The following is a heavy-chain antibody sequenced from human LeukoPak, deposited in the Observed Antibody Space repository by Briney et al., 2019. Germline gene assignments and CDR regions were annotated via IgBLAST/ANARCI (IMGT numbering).Heavy chain of an antibody. CDR2: ISSSSSTI. D-gene: IGHD3-22*01. V-gene: IGHV3-48*01. J-gene: IGHJ6*03. CDR1: GFTFSSYS. CDR3: AKDPIVVGDYYYYYMDV. Sequence: TGGSLRLSCADSGFTFSSYSMNWVRQAPGKGLEWVSYISSSSSTIYYADSVKGRFTISRDNSKNTLYLQMNSLRAEDTAVYYCAKDPIVVGDYYYYYMDVWGKGTTVTISS.